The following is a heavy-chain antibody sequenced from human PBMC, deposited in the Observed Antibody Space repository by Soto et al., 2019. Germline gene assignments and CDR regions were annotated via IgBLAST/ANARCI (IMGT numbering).Heavy chain of an antibody. V-gene: IGHV1-18*04. CDR3: ARDDYYDSSRYYPFDY. CDR1: GYTFTSYG. J-gene: IGHJ4*02. CDR2: ISAYNGNT. D-gene: IGHD3-22*01. Sequence: ASVKVSCKASGYTFTSYGISWVRQAPGQGLEWMGWISAYNGNTNYAQKLQGRVTMTTDTSTSTAYMELRSLRSDDTAVYYCARDDYYDSSRYYPFDYWGQRTLVTVSS.